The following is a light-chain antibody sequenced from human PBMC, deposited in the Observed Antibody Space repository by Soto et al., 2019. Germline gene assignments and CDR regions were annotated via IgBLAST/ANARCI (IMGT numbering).Light chain of an antibody. CDR3: KQYDNLPLT. J-gene: IGKJ3*01. Sequence: DIVLTQSPGTLSLSPGERASLSCRASQSVSSGHLAWYQQKPGQAPRLLIYGAYSRATGIPDRFSGSGSGTDFTFTIRSLQPEDIATYYCKQYDNLPLTFGPGTKVDIK. V-gene: IGKV3-20*01. CDR1: QSVSSGH. CDR2: GAY.